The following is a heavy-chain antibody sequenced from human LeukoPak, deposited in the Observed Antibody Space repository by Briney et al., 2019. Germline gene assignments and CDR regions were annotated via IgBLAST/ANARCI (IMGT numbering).Heavy chain of an antibody. CDR2: ISGSGGTT. D-gene: IGHD5-18*01. V-gene: IGHV3-23*01. J-gene: IGHJ4*02. Sequence: GGSLRLSCAASGFTFSNFAMSWVRQAPGKGLEWVSAISGSGGTTYYADSEKGRFTISRDNSKNTLYLQMNSLRAEDTAVYYCAKERAYSYGPIDSWGQGTLVTVSS. CDR1: GFTFSNFA. CDR3: AKERAYSYGPIDS.